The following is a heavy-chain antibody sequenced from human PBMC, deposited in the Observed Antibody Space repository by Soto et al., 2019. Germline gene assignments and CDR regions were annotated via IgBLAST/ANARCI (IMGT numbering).Heavy chain of an antibody. CDR1: GGSISGYY. V-gene: IGHV4-59*01. CDR3: EKVVGKNWFDP. D-gene: IGHD2-15*01. J-gene: IGHJ5*02. Sequence: PSETLSLTCSISGGSISGYYWSWIRQSPGKGLEWIGYIYYTGNTYYNPSLKSRVTISLDTSKNQFSLNLSSVTAADTAVYYCEKVVGKNWFDPWGQGTLVTVSS. CDR2: IYYTGNT.